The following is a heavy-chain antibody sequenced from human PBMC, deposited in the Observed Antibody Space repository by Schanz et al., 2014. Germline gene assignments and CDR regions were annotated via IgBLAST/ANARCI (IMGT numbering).Heavy chain of an antibody. CDR1: GYTFTSHG. Sequence: QVQVVQSGAEVKKPGASVKVSCKASGYTFTSHGISWVRQAIGQGPEWMGWMQPDSGKTHYAEKFQGRVAMTRDVSISTAYMELSSLASEDTAVYYCARGQRRTIGRPFGPWGQGTLVTVSS. CDR2: MQPDSGKT. CDR3: ARGQRRTIGRPFGP. V-gene: IGHV1-8*01. J-gene: IGHJ5*02. D-gene: IGHD6-25*01.